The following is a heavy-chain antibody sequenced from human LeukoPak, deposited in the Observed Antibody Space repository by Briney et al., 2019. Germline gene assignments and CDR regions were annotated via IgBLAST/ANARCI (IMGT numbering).Heavy chain of an antibody. V-gene: IGHV3-33*07. CDR2: IWYDGSNK. D-gene: IGHD5-12*01. J-gene: IGHJ4*02. CDR1: GFTFSSYG. Sequence: GGSLRLSCAASGFTFSSYGMSWVRQAPGKGLEWVAAIWYDGSNKYYVDSVKGRFTISRDNSKNILYLQMNGLRAEDTAVYYCARGDIETTIKGDHFDCWGQGTLVTVSS. CDR3: ARGDIETTIKGDHFDC.